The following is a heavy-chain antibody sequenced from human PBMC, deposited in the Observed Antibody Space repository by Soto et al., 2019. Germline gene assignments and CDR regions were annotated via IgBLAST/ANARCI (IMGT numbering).Heavy chain of an antibody. D-gene: IGHD6-6*01. CDR1: GYSISSGYY. J-gene: IGHJ4*02. V-gene: IGHV4-38-2*01. CDR3: ARAHISSAGYYFDY. Sequence: SETLSLTCGVSGYSISSGYYWGWIRQPPGKGLEWIGSVYHSGSTYYNPSLESRVTISVDTSKNQFSLKLSSVTAADTAVYYCARAHISSAGYYFDYWGQGTLVTVAS. CDR2: VYHSGST.